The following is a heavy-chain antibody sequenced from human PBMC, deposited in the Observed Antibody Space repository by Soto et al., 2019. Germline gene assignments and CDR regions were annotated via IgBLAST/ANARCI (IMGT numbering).Heavy chain of an antibody. CDR1: GFTFSTYA. CDR3: ATGQQLGY. CDR2: IIHSGDST. Sequence: EVQLLESGRGLVQPGGSLRLSCAASGFTFSTYAMSWVRQAPGKGLEWVSKIIHSGDSTYYADSVKGRFTISRDNSKNTVYLQMNSLRAEDTAVYYCATGQQLGYWGQGTLVTVSS. V-gene: IGHV3-23*01. D-gene: IGHD6-13*01. J-gene: IGHJ4*02.